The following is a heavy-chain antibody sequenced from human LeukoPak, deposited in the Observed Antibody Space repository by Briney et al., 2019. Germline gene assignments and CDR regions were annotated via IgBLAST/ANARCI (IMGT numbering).Heavy chain of an antibody. Sequence: ASVKVSCKASGYSFSRYGISWVRQAPGQGLEWMGWISTYNGNTNYAQKFQGRVTMTTDTSTNTAYMELRSLRSDDTAVYYCARGGLQLLAPLDYWGQGTLVTVSS. D-gene: IGHD5-18*01. CDR2: ISTYNGNT. CDR3: ARGGLQLLAPLDY. V-gene: IGHV1-18*01. CDR1: GYSFSRYG. J-gene: IGHJ4*02.